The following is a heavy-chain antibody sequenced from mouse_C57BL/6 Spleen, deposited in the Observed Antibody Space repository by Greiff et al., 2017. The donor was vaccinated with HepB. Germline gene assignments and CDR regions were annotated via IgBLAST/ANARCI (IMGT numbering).Heavy chain of an antibody. Sequence: VKLMESGPGLVQPSQSLSITCTVSGFSLTSYGVHWVRQSPGKGLEWLGVIWSGGSTDYNAALISRLSISKVHSKSQGFFKMNSLQADDTAIYYFARNSRQDYAMDYWGQGASVTVSS. V-gene: IGHV2-2*01. J-gene: IGHJ4*01. D-gene: IGHD6-1*01. CDR3: ARNSRQDYAMDY. CDR1: GFSLTSYG. CDR2: IWSGGST.